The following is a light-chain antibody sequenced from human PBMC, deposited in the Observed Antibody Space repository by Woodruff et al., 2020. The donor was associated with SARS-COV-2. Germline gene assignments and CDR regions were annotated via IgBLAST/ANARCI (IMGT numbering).Light chain of an antibody. J-gene: IGKJ1*01. V-gene: IGKV4-1*01. CDR1: QSVLHSSNNRNY. CDR3: QQYYSTPPT. Sequence: ATINCKSSQSVLHSSNNRNYLAWYQQRPGQPPKLLIYWASTRESGVPDRFRGSGSGTDFTLTISSLQAEDVAIYYCQQYYSTPPTLGQGTKVEIK. CDR2: WAS.